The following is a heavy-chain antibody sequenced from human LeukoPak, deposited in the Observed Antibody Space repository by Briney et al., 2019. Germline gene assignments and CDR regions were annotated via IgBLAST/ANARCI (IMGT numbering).Heavy chain of an antibody. J-gene: IGHJ4*02. Sequence: GGSLRLSCAASGFTVSSNYMSWVRQAPGKGLEWVSVIYSGGSTYYADSVKGRFTISRDNSNNALYLQMNSLRAEDTAVYYCAKDIGEYQLLWEFDYWGQGTLVTVSS. V-gene: IGHV3-53*01. CDR1: GFTVSSNY. CDR2: IYSGGST. D-gene: IGHD2-2*01. CDR3: AKDIGEYQLLWEFDY.